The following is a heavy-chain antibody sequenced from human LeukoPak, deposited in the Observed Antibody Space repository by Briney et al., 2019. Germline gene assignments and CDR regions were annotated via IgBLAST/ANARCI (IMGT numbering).Heavy chain of an antibody. CDR1: GYTFTGYY. Sequence: ASVKVSCKASGYTFTGYYMHWVRQAPGQGLEWMGWINPNSGGTNYAQKFQGRVTMTRDTSISTAYMELSRLRSDDTAVYYCARGPWFGELLIPNWFDPWGQGTLVTVSS. D-gene: IGHD3-10*01. CDR3: ARGPWFGELLIPNWFDP. CDR2: INPNSGGT. J-gene: IGHJ5*02. V-gene: IGHV1-2*02.